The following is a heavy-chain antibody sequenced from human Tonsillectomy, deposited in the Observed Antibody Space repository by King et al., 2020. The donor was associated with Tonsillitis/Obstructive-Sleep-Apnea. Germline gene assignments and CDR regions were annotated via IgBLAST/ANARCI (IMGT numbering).Heavy chain of an antibody. V-gene: IGHV4-39*01. J-gene: IGHJ6*03. CDR1: GGSISSSSYY. CDR3: ARHGSDIVLVPNDIECVGYSYYYMDV. CDR2: IYYSENT. Sequence: LQLQESGPGLVKPSETLSLTSTVSGGSISSSSYYLGWIRQPPGKGLDWIGTIYYSENTYYNPSLKSRVTISVDTSKNHFSLKLSSVTAADTAVYYFARHGSDIVLVPNDIECVGYSYYYMDVWGKGTTVTVSS. D-gene: IGHD2-2*01.